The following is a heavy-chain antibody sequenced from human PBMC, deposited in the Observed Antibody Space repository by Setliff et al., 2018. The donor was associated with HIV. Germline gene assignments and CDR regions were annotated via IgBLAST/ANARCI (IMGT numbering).Heavy chain of an antibody. CDR3: ARDTAELLGLYYYYGMDV. CDR1: GYSFTSYW. D-gene: IGHD1-26*01. V-gene: IGHV5-51*01. CDR2: IYPGDSDT. Sequence: PGESLKISCKGSGYSFTSYWIGWVRQMPGKGLEWMGIIYPGDSDTRYSPSFQGQVTISADKSISTAYLQWSSLRAEDTAVYYCARDTAELLGLYYYYGMDVWGQGTTVTVS. J-gene: IGHJ6*02.